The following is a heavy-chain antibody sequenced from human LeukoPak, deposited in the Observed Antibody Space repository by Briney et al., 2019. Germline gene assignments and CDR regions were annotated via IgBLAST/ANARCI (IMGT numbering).Heavy chain of an antibody. CDR2: LSGGGGST. V-gene: IGHV3-23*01. CDR3: AKDRVLLWFGELYFDY. J-gene: IGHJ4*02. CDR1: GFTFSNFD. Sequence: GGSLRLSCAASGFTFSNFDMSRVRQAPGKGLEWVSGLSGGGGSTYYADSVKGRFTISRDNSKNTLYLQMNSLRAEDTAVYYCAKDRVLLWFGELYFDYWGQGTLVTVSS. D-gene: IGHD3-10*01.